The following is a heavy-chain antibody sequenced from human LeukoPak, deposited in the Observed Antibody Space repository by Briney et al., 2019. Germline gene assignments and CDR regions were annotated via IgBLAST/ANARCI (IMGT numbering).Heavy chain of an antibody. D-gene: IGHD3-22*01. CDR3: ARDSLLRPFDY. Sequence: GGSLRLSCAASGFTFSSYSTNWVRQAPGKGLEWVSSISSSSSYIYYADSVKGRFTISRDNAKNSLYLQMNSLRAEDTAVYYCARDSLLRPFDYWGQGTLVTVSS. CDR1: GFTFSSYS. J-gene: IGHJ4*02. CDR2: ISSSSSYI. V-gene: IGHV3-21*01.